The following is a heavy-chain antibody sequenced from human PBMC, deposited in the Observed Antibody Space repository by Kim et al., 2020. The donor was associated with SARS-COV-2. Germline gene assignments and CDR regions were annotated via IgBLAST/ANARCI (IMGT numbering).Heavy chain of an antibody. CDR3: ARAVSYSSSSGYFDD. CDR2: INPSADAT. CDR1: GYIFTSYY. Sequence: ASVKVSCKASGYIFTSYYVHWVRQAPGRGLEWMGVINPSADATTYGQKFLGRVTVTRDRSTNTVYMELSGLTSDDTAVYYCARAVSYSSSSGYFDDWGQGTLVTVSS. V-gene: IGHV1-46*01. J-gene: IGHJ4*02. D-gene: IGHD6-6*01.